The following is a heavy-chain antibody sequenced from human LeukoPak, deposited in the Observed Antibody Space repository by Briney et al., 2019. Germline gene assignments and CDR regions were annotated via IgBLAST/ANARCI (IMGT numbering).Heavy chain of an antibody. D-gene: IGHD3-3*01. CDR2: INPNSGGT. CDR3: ARAHSFGVVLDAFDI. Sequence: ASVKVSCKASGYTFTGYYMHWVRQAPGQGPEWMGWINPNSGGTNYAQKFQGWVTMTRDTSISTAYMELSRLRSDDTAVYYCARAHSFGVVLDAFDIWGQGTMVTVSS. V-gene: IGHV1-2*04. CDR1: GYTFTGYY. J-gene: IGHJ3*02.